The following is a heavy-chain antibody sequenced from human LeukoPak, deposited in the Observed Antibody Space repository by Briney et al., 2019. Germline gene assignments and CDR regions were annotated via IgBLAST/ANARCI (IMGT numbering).Heavy chain of an antibody. CDR2: IYHSGST. D-gene: IGHD2-2*01. Sequence: SETLSLTCAVSGYSISSGYYWGWIRQPPGKGLEWIGRIYHSGSTYYNPSLKSRVTISVDTSKNQFSLKLSSVTAADTAVYYCARRNVVVPAAMRRGGHFDYWGQGTLVTVSS. V-gene: IGHV4-38-2*01. J-gene: IGHJ4*02. CDR1: GYSISSGYY. CDR3: ARRNVVVPAAMRRGGHFDY.